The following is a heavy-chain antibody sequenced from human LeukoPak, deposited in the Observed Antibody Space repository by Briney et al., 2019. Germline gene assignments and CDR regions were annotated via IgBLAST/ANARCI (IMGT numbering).Heavy chain of an antibody. CDR3: ARVIVVVPANWFDP. CDR2: IYYSGST. CDR1: GGSISSSSYY. V-gene: IGHV4-39*07. D-gene: IGHD2-2*01. J-gene: IGHJ5*02. Sequence: PSETLSLTCTVSGGSISSSSYYWGWIRQPPGKGLEWIGSIYYSGSTYYNPSLKGRVTISVDTSKNQFSLKLGSVTAADTAVYYCARVIVVVPANWFDPWGQGTLVTVSS.